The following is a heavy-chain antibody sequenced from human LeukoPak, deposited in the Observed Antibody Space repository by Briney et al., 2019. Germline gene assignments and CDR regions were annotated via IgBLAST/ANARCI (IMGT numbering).Heavy chain of an antibody. V-gene: IGHV3-9*01. Sequence: GRSLRLSCAASGLTLDDYSMHWVRPAPGKGLEWVAGDSLNSDSIVYADSVQGRFNISRDNAKNSLYLQTNSRRAEDTALYYCAKERDYYDSSAPGFDYWGQGTLVTVSS. CDR3: AKERDYYDSSAPGFDY. D-gene: IGHD3-22*01. J-gene: IGHJ4*02. CDR2: DSLNSDSI. CDR1: GLTLDDYS.